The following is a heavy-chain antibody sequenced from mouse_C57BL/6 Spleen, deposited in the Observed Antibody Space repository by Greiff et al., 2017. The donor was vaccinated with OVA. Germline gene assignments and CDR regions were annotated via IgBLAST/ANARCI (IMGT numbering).Heavy chain of an antibody. Sequence: VQLQQSGAELVKPGASVKISCKASGYAFSSYWMNWVKQRPGKGLEWIGQIYPGDGDTNYNGKFKGKATLTADKSSSTAYMQLSSLTSEDSAVYFCARMGPNCDGMGYWGQGTTLTVSS. V-gene: IGHV1-80*01. CDR3: ARMGPNCDGMGY. J-gene: IGHJ2*01. CDR1: GYAFSSYW. CDR2: IYPGDGDT. D-gene: IGHD1-1*01.